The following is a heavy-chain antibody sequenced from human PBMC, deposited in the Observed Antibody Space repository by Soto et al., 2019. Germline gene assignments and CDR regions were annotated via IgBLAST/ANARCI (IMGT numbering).Heavy chain of an antibody. D-gene: IGHD3-22*01. CDR2: IIPILGTA. J-gene: IGHJ5*02. CDR1: GGTFSSYA. V-gene: IGHV1-69*13. CDR3: ARVGPYYDSSGYWFDP. Sequence: GASVKVSCKASGGTFSSYAISWVRQAPGQGLEWMGGIIPILGTANYAQKFQGRVTITADESTSTAYMELSSLRSEDTAVYYCARVGPYYDSSGYWFDPWGQGTLVTVSS.